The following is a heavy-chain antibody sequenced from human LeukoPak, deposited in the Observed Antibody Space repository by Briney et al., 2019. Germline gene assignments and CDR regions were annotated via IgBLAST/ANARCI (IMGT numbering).Heavy chain of an antibody. V-gene: IGHV1-24*01. CDR3: ATGYTYDYSLY. CDR1: GDTVTGFS. D-gene: IGHD5-18*01. Sequence: ASVKVSCKVSGDTVTGFSIHCVRQAPGHELEWMGGFDPEDGARIFAQKFQGRVTMTEDTSTDTAYMDLSSLRSEDTAVYYCATGYTYDYSLYWGQGTLVTVSS. CDR2: FDPEDGAR. J-gene: IGHJ4*02.